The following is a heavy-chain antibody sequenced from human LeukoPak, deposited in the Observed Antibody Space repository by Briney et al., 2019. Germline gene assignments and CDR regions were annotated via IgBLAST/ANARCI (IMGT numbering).Heavy chain of an antibody. J-gene: IGHJ4*02. Sequence: GGSLRLSCAASGFTFSSYAMTWVRQAPGKRLEWVSTISGSGGSTYYADSVKGRFTISRDNSKNTLYLQMSSLRAEDTAVYYCAKVMTRTMVRGAPPSDYWGQGTLVTVSS. CDR3: AKVMTRTMVRGAPPSDY. CDR2: ISGSGGST. D-gene: IGHD3-10*01. V-gene: IGHV3-23*01. CDR1: GFTFSSYA.